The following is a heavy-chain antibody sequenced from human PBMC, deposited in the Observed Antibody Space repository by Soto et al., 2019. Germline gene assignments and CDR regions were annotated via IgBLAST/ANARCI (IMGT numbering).Heavy chain of an antibody. V-gene: IGHV1-18*01. D-gene: IGHD3-22*01. CDR2: ISAYNGNT. CDR3: ARDSYYDSSGYLSYDAFDI. J-gene: IGHJ3*02. Sequence: ASVKVSCKASGYTFTSYGISWVRQAPGQGLEWMGWISAYNGNTNYAQKLQGRATMTTDTSTSTAYMELRSLRSDDTAVYYCARDSYYDSSGYLSYDAFDIWGQGTMVTVSS. CDR1: GYTFTSYG.